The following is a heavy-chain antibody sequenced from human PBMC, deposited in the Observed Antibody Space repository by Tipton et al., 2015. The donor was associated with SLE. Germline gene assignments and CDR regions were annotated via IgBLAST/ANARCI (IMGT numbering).Heavy chain of an antibody. J-gene: IGHJ6*02. V-gene: IGHV4-39*07. CDR2: INYSGTT. CDR3: ARSDAEALSGMDV. CDR1: GDSISNNNYF. Sequence: TLSLTCSVSGDSISNNNYFWGWIRQPPGKGLEWIGNINYSGTTYYNPSLKSRVTISVDKSKNQFSLKLSSVTAADTAVYYCARSDAEALSGMDVWGQGTTVAVSS.